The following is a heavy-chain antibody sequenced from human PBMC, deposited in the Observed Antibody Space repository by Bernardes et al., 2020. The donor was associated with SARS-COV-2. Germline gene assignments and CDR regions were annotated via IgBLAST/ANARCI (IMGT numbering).Heavy chain of an antibody. CDR2: ISAYNGNT. CDR1: GYTFTSYG. CDR3: ARDVRALWFGELWGEGVSFDY. Sequence: ASVKVSCKASGYTFTSYGISWVRQAPGQGLEWMGWISAYNGNTNYAQKLQGRVTMTTDTSTSTAYMELRSLRSDDTAVYYCARDVRALWFGELWGEGVSFDYWGQGTLVTVSS. J-gene: IGHJ4*02. D-gene: IGHD3-10*01. V-gene: IGHV1-18*01.